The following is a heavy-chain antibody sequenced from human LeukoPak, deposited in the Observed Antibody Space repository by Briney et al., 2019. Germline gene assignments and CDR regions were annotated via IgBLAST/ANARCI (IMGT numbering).Heavy chain of an antibody. CDR1: GFTFRSYS. J-gene: IGHJ6*02. CDR2: ISSSGSYT. D-gene: IGHD2-15*01. CDR3: ARVGCRGGSCSSRGDYYYGMDV. Sequence: GGSLRLSCAASGFTFRSYSMNWVRQAPGKGLEWVSSISSSGSYTSYPDSVKGRFTISRDNAKNALFLQMNSLRAEDTAVYYCARVGCRGGSCSSRGDYYYGMDVWGQGTTVTVSS. V-gene: IGHV3-21*01.